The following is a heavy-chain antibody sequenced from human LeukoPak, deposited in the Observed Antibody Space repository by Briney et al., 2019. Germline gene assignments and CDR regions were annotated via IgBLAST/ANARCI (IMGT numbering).Heavy chain of an antibody. J-gene: IGHJ6*03. Sequence: GGSLRLSCAASGFTFSSYAMHWVRQAPGKGLEYVSAISSNGGSTYYANSVKGRFTISRDNAKNSLYLQMNSLRAEDTAVYYCARDAPTAYYYDSSGFDYMDVWGKGTTVTVSS. CDR2: ISSNGGST. V-gene: IGHV3-64*01. CDR1: GFTFSSYA. D-gene: IGHD3-22*01. CDR3: ARDAPTAYYYDSSGFDYMDV.